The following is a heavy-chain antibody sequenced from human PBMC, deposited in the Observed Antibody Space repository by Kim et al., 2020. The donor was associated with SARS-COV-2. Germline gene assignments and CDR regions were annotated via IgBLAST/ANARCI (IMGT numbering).Heavy chain of an antibody. CDR3: ARDPNYDILTGYYFHGM. CDR2: ISYDGSNK. D-gene: IGHD3-9*01. V-gene: IGHV3-33*05. Sequence: GGSLRLSCAASGFTFSSYGMHWVRQAPGKGLEWVAVISYDGSNKYYADSVKGRFTISRDNSKNTLYLQMNSLRAEDTAVYYCARDPNYDILTGYYFHGM. CDR1: GFTFSSYG. J-gene: IGHJ6*01.